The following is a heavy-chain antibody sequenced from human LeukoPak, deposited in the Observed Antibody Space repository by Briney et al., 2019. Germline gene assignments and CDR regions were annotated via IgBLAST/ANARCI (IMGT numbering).Heavy chain of an antibody. J-gene: IGHJ4*02. CDR2: ISYDGSNK. Sequence: GGSLRLSCAASGFTFSSYAMHWVRQAPGKGLEWVAVISYDGSNKYYADAVKGRFTISRDNSKSTLYLQMNSLRAEDTAVYYCERDSVDIVATIWGSFDYWGQGTLVTVSS. CDR3: ERDSVDIVATIWGSFDY. D-gene: IGHD5-12*01. V-gene: IGHV3-30*04. CDR1: GFTFSSYA.